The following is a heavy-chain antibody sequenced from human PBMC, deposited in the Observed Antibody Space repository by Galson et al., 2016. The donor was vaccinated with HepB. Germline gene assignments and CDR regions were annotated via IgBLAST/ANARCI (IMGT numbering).Heavy chain of an antibody. V-gene: IGHV3-23*01. CDR1: GFTVNTYA. CDR3: AKSQFALPDSGWFNAFDL. CDR2: ISSSDGRT. Sequence: SLRLSCAASGFTVNTYAMTWVRQAPGKGLEWVSSISSSDGRTWYADSVRGRFTISTDNSKTTLYVQMNSLRVDDSAIYYCAKSQFALPDSGWFNAFDLGGQGTMVTVSS. D-gene: IGHD6-19*01. J-gene: IGHJ3*01.